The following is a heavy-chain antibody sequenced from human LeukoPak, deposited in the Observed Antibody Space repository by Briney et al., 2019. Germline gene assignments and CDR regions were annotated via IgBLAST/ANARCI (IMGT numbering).Heavy chain of an antibody. Sequence: GGSLRLSCAASGFTFSSYAMHWVRQAPGKGLEWVAVISYDGSNKFYADSVKGRFTISRDNSKNTLYLQMNSLRAEDTAVYYCASGDSPHAFDIWGQGTMVTVSS. CDR1: GFTFSSYA. CDR3: ASGDSPHAFDI. CDR2: ISYDGSNK. J-gene: IGHJ3*02. V-gene: IGHV3-30-3*01. D-gene: IGHD3-22*01.